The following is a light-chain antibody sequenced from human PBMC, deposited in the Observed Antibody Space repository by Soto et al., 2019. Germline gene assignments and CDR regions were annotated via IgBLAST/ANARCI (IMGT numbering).Light chain of an antibody. J-gene: IGKJ5*01. CDR2: AAS. CDR1: QGINSS. V-gene: IGKV1-9*01. Sequence: IQLTQSPSSLSASVGDRVTISCRASQGINSSLSWYQQKPGRAPKLLSYAASTLQSGVTSRFSGSGSGTDFAVTISSMQPEDFETYYCQQLKSYPVTFGQGTRLEI. CDR3: QQLKSYPVT.